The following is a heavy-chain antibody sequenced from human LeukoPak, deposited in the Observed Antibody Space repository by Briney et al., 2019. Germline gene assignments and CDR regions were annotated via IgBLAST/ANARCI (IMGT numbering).Heavy chain of an antibody. D-gene: IGHD3-9*01. V-gene: IGHV3-11*04. CDR3: ARDLYDILTGYLLNAFDI. Sequence: GGSLRLSCAASGFTFSDYYMSWIRPAPGKGLEWVSYISSSGSTIYYADSVKGRFTISRDNAKNSLYLQMNSLRAEDTAVYYCARDLYDILTGYLLNAFDIWGQGTIVTVSS. CDR2: ISSSGSTI. CDR1: GFTFSDYY. J-gene: IGHJ3*02.